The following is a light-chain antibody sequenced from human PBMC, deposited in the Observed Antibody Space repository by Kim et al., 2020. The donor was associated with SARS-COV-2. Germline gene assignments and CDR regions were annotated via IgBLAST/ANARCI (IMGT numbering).Light chain of an antibody. V-gene: IGLV2-23*02. CDR1: ISDVGSYNL. Sequence: GQSITISYPGTISDVGSYNLVSWYQQHPGKAPKLVIYEVSKRPSGVSNRFSGSRSGNTASLTISGLQTEDEADYYCCSYTRSSTVVFGGGTKLTVL. CDR3: CSYTRSSTVV. CDR2: EVS. J-gene: IGLJ2*01.